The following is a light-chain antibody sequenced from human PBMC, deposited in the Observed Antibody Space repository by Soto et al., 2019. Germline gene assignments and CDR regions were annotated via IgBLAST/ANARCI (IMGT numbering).Light chain of an antibody. CDR3: QQRTNWPLT. J-gene: IGKJ3*01. V-gene: IGKV3-11*01. Sequence: EIVLTQSPATLSLSPGEGATLSCRASQSVSSSLAWYQQKPGQAPRLLIYDASNRATGIPARFSGSGSGTDFTLTISSLEPEDFAVYYCQQRTNWPLTFGPGTKVDIK. CDR2: DAS. CDR1: QSVSSS.